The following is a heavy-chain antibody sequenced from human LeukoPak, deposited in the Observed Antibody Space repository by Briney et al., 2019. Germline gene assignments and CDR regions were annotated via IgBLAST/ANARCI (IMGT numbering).Heavy chain of an antibody. V-gene: IGHV3-30*03. CDR1: GFPFNDYV. CDR3: ARDPVLGAPDYLDY. J-gene: IGHJ4*02. Sequence: GGSLRLSCTVSGFPFNDYVIHWVRQAPGKGLERVAVTSADERIKIYNDSVRGRFTISRDNSKNTQYLQTNSLRVEDTAVYYCARDPVLGAPDYLDYWGRGTLVSVSS. CDR2: TSADERIK. D-gene: IGHD1-26*01.